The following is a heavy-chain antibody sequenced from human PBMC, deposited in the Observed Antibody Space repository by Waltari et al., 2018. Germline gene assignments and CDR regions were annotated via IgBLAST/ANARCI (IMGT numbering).Heavy chain of an antibody. CDR2: INGKGYGI. J-gene: IGHJ4*02. CDR1: GFTFSDYW. CDR3: ARKGGRGYTYGPFYFDS. D-gene: IGHD5-18*01. V-gene: IGHV3-74*01. Sequence: EVQLLEAGGDLVQPGGSLRLSCAASGFTFSDYWMHWVRQARGKGLMGMARINGKGYGITYSDSAQGRFTISRDNTKNTGYLQWNSLRADDTAVYYCARKGGRGYTYGPFYFDSWGRGTLVTVSS.